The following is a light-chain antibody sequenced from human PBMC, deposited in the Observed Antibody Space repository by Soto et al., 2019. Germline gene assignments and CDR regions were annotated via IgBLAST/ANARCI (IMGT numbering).Light chain of an antibody. V-gene: IGKV3-20*01. Sequence: EIVLTQSPATLSVSPGDRATLSCRASESIRNNLIWYQQKSGQAPRLLIYGASTRATGIPDRFSGSGSGTDFTLTISRLEPEDFAVYYCQQYGSPWTFGQGTKVDIK. CDR3: QQYGSPWT. CDR1: ESIRNN. J-gene: IGKJ1*01. CDR2: GAS.